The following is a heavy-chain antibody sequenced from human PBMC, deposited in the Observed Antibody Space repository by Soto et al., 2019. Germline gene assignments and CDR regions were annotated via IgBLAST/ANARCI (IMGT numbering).Heavy chain of an antibody. CDR2: IYSGGST. V-gene: IGHV3-53*01. CDR3: ARDRWARVGYYYGMDV. J-gene: IGHJ6*02. CDR1: GFTVSSNY. D-gene: IGHD3-16*01. Sequence: GGSLRLSCAASGFTVSSNYMSWVRQAPGKGLEWVSVIYSGGSTYYADSVKGRFTISRDNSKNTLYLQMNSLRAEDTAVYYCARDRWARVGYYYGMDVWGQGTTVTVSS.